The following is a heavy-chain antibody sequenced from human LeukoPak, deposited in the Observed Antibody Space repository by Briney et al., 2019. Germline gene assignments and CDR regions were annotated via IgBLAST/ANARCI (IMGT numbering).Heavy chain of an antibody. D-gene: IGHD3-3*01. CDR1: GFTFNNYA. V-gene: IGHV3-7*01. J-gene: IGHJ4*02. CDR3: ARDRGITSFGVVITLDH. Sequence: PGGSLRLSCAASGFTFNNYAMSWVRRAPGKGLEWVANIKQEGDEIHYVDSVKGRFTISRDNARNSLYLQMNGLSDEDTAVYYCARDRGITSFGVVITLDHWGQGTVVTVSS. CDR2: IKQEGDEI.